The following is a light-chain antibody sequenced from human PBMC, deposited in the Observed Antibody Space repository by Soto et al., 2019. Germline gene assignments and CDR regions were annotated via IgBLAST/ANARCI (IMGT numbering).Light chain of an antibody. V-gene: IGLV2-14*01. Sequence: QSALTQPASGSGSPGQSITIYCTGTSSDVGAYNYVSWYQQHPGKAPKLIISEVSNRPSGVSNRFSGSKSGNTASLTISGLQAEDEADYYCSSYTSSSTVVFGGGTKLTVL. CDR1: SSDVGAYNY. J-gene: IGLJ2*01. CDR3: SSYTSSSTVV. CDR2: EVS.